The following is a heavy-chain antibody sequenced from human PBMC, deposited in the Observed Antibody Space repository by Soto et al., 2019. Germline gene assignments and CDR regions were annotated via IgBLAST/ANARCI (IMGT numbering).Heavy chain of an antibody. CDR2: ISGSGGST. CDR3: AKDGTLYCSGWYLPSDY. J-gene: IGHJ4*02. V-gene: IGHV3-23*01. Sequence: EVQLLESGGGLVQPGGSLRLSCAASGFTFSSYAMSWVRQAQGKGLEWVSAISGSGGSTYYADSVKGRFTISRDNSKNTLYLQMNSLRAEDTAVYYCAKDGTLYCSGWYLPSDYWGQGTLVTVSS. D-gene: IGHD6-19*01. CDR1: GFTFSSYA.